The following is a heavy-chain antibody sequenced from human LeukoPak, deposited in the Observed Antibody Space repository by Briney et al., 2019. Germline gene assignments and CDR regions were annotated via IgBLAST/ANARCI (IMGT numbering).Heavy chain of an antibody. D-gene: IGHD2-15*01. CDR2: IYYSGST. Sequence: SETLSLTCTVSGGSISSYYWSWIRQPPGKGLEWIGYIYYSGSTNYNPSLKSRVTISVDTSKNQFSLNLTSVTAADTAVYYCVRASVESGGAFDIWGQGTMVTVSS. J-gene: IGHJ3*02. CDR1: GGSISSYY. V-gene: IGHV4-59*01. CDR3: VRASVESGGAFDI.